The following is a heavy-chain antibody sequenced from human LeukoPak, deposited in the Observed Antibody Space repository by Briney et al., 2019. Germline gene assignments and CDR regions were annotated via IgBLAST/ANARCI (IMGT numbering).Heavy chain of an antibody. D-gene: IGHD3-10*01. Sequence: SETLSLTCAVYGGSFSGYYWSWIRQPPGKGLEWIGEINHSGSTNYNPSLKSRVTISVDTSKNQFSLKLSSVTAADTAVYCCARHVRQVLWFGELLQDSYNDYWGQGTLVTVSS. CDR3: ARHVRQVLWFGELLQDSYNDY. V-gene: IGHV4-34*01. J-gene: IGHJ4*02. CDR2: INHSGST. CDR1: GGSFSGYY.